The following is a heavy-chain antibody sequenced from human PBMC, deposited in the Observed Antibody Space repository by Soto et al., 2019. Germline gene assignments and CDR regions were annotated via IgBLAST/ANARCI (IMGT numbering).Heavy chain of an antibody. CDR2: VFNSGST. J-gene: IGHJ3*02. CDR3: ARARSGYNIDALDI. D-gene: IGHD5-12*01. CDR1: GDSIRTYF. Sequence: LYLTCTVSGDSIRTYFWTWIRQPPGKGLEWIGYVFNSGSTNSNPSLTSRVTILLDTSRNQISLTLSSVTAADTAVYYCARARSGYNIDALDIWGQGTMVTVSS. V-gene: IGHV4-59*01.